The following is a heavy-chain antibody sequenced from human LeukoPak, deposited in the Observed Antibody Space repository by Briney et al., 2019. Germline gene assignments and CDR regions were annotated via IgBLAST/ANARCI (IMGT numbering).Heavy chain of an antibody. J-gene: IGHJ4*02. Sequence: SETLSLTCAVYGGSFSGYYWSWIRQPPGKGLEWIGEINHSGSTNYNPSLKSRVTISVDTSKNQFSLRLSSVTAADTAVYYCARLVCGGGSCPAEFDYWGQGTLVTVSS. V-gene: IGHV4-34*01. CDR2: INHSGST. D-gene: IGHD2-15*01. CDR3: ARLVCGGGSCPAEFDY. CDR1: GGSFSGYY.